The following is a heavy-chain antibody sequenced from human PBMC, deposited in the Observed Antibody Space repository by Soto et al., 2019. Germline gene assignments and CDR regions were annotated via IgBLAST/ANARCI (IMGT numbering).Heavy chain of an antibody. CDR3: AQVGYYDSSGYYYVLDY. V-gene: IGHV3-23*01. CDR1: GFTFSNYD. D-gene: IGHD3-22*01. CDR2: ISGSGGST. Sequence: EVQLLEFGGGLVQPGGSLRLSCAASGFTFSNYDMSWVRQAPGKGLEWVSGISGSGGSTYYADSVKGRFTISRDNLKNTLHLQMNSLRAEDTAVYYCAQVGYYDSSGYYYVLDYWGEGTLVTVSS. J-gene: IGHJ4*02.